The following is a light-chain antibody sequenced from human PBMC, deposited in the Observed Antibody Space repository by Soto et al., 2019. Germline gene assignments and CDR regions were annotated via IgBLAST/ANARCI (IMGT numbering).Light chain of an antibody. CDR1: QSIGSW. J-gene: IGKJ1*01. CDR3: QHLWT. CDR2: KAS. V-gene: IGKV1-5*03. Sequence: DNKMTQSPSTLSASVGDRVTITCRASQSIGSWLAWYQQKPGKAPKLLIYKASSLESGVPSRFSGSGSGTEFTLTISSLQPDDFATYYCQHLWTFGQGTKVDIK.